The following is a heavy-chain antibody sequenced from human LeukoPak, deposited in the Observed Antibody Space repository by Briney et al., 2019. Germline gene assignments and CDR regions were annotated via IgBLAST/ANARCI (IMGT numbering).Heavy chain of an antibody. CDR2: IFSNGDT. CDR1: EFTVSRNY. V-gene: IGHV3-53*01. D-gene: IGHD5-24*01. CDR3: TRAQMNY. Sequence: GGPLTLSCTASEFTVSRNYMLWVPPAPGKGAEWVSLIFSNGDTHYPGSVKGRCTTSRDTSKNTGTIERNSMRVEETTMSYCTRAQMNYWREPTLVTV. J-gene: IGHJ4*02.